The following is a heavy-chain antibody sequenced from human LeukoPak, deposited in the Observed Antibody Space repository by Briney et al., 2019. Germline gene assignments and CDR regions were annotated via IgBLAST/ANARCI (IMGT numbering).Heavy chain of an antibody. CDR3: ARDGGVYDSSGYLVDP. J-gene: IGHJ5*02. CDR1: GFTSSSYG. V-gene: IGHV3-33*01. CDR2: IWYDGSNK. Sequence: GGSLRLSCAASGFTSSSYGMHWVRQAPGKGLEWVAVIWYDGSNKYYADSVKGRFTISRDNSKNTLYLQMNSLRAEDTAVYYCARDGGVYDSSGYLVDPWGQGTLVTVSS. D-gene: IGHD3-22*01.